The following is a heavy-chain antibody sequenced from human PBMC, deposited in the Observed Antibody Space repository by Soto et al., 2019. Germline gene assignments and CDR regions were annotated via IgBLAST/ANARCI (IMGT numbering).Heavy chain of an antibody. CDR1: GGSIDSGGYY. CDR2: IYYSETT. J-gene: IGHJ4*02. Sequence: QVQLQESGPGLVKPSQTLSLSCIVSGGSIDSGGYYWSWIRQHPGKGLEWIGYIYYSETTYYNASLKSRLTISIDRSKNQFSLNLTSVTAADTAVYYCARAGAYGDSLFDHWGQGTLVTVSS. D-gene: IGHD4-17*01. CDR3: ARAGAYGDSLFDH. V-gene: IGHV4-31*02.